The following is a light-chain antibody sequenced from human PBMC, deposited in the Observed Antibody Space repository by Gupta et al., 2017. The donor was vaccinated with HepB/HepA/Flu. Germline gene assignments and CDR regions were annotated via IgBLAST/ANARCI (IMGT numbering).Light chain of an antibody. CDR2: DNT. CDR1: ISNIGSNP. CDR3: ATWDDNLHAV. Sequence: QSVLTQPPSASGTPGQRVTISCSGSISNIGSNPVTWYQQLPGTAPKLLIYDNTLRAAGVPDRFSGSKSGTSASLASAGLQSEDEADYYCATWDDNLHAVFGGGTKLTVL. V-gene: IGLV1-44*01. J-gene: IGLJ3*02.